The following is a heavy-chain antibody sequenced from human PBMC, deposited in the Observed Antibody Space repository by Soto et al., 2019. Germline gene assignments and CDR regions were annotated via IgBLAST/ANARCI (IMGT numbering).Heavy chain of an antibody. D-gene: IGHD6-13*01. Sequence: SETLSLTCAVYGGSFSGYYWSWIRQPPGKGLEWIGEINHSGSTNYNPSLKSRVTISVDTSKNQFSLKLSSVTAADTAVYYCARIGFGSWYNQYYFDYWGQGTLVTVYS. V-gene: IGHV4-34*01. CDR1: GGSFSGYY. CDR2: INHSGST. CDR3: ARIGFGSWYNQYYFDY. J-gene: IGHJ4*02.